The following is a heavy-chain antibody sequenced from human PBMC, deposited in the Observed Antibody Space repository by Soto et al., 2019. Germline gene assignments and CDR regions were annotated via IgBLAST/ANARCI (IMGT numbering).Heavy chain of an antibody. CDR1: GFTFSSYA. J-gene: IGHJ4*02. V-gene: IGHV3-23*01. D-gene: IGHD5-12*01. Sequence: PGGSLRLSCAASGFTFSSYAMSWVRQAPGKGLEWVSAISGSGGSTYYADSVKGRFTTSRDNSKNTLYLQMNSLRAEDTAVYYCEKGSLRGYSGYDLFDYWGQVTLVTVSS. CDR3: EKGSLRGYSGYDLFDY. CDR2: ISGSGGST.